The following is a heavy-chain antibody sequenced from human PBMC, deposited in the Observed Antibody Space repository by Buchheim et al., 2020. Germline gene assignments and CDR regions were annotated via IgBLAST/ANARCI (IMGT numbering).Heavy chain of an antibody. CDR2: ISSSSTTI. J-gene: IGHJ6*02. D-gene: IGHD3-10*01. Sequence: EVQLVESGGGLVQPGGSLRLSCAASGFTFSSYSMNWVRQAPGKGLEWVSYISSSSTTIYYADSVKGRFTISRDNAKNSLYLQMNSLRAYDTTVYYCARAVYGAESYLYYYYGMDVWGQGTT. V-gene: IGHV3-48*01. CDR3: ARAVYGAESYLYYYYGMDV. CDR1: GFTFSSYS.